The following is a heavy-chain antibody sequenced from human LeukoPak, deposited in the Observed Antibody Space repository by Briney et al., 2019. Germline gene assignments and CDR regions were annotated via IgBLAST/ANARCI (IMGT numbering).Heavy chain of an antibody. CDR1: GGSISSGGYY. CDR3: ARTAEMNTWIQDY. Sequence: PSETLSLTCTVSGGSISSGGYYWSWIRQHPGKGLEWIGYIYYSGSTNYNPSLKSRVTISVDTSKNQFSLKLSSVTAADTAVYYCARTAEMNTWIQDYWGQGTLVTVSS. V-gene: IGHV4-61*08. D-gene: IGHD5-18*01. CDR2: IYYSGST. J-gene: IGHJ4*02.